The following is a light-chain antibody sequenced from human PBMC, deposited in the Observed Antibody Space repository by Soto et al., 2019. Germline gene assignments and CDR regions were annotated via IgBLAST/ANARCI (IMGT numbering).Light chain of an antibody. V-gene: IGLV1-40*01. CDR2: GNT. J-gene: IGLJ1*01. CDR3: QSYDSSLSGYV. CDR1: SSYIGAGYD. Sequence: QSVLTQPPSVSGAPGQRVTISCTGSSSYIGAGYDVHWYQQLPGAAPKPLFYGNTNRPSGVPDRFSGSKSGTSASLAITGLQAEDEADYYCQSYDSSLSGYVFGTGTKLTVL.